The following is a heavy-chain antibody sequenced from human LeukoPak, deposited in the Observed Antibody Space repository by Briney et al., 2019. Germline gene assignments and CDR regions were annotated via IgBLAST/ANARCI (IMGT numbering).Heavy chain of an antibody. V-gene: IGHV4-59*08. CDR2: IYYSGST. CDR3: ARHYRYCSGGSCYDY. Sequence: SETLSHTCTVSGGSISSYYWSWIRQPPGKGLEWIRYIYYSGSTNYNPSLKSRVTISVDTSKNQFSLKLSSVTAADTAVYYCARHYRYCSGGSCYDYWGQGTLVTVSS. D-gene: IGHD2-15*01. J-gene: IGHJ4*02. CDR1: GGSISSYY.